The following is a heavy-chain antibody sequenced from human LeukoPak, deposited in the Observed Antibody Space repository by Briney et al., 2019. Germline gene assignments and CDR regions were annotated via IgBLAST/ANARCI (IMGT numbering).Heavy chain of an antibody. CDR3: AKDRTVVTPNWFDP. CDR2: ISGSGGST. J-gene: IGHJ5*02. V-gene: IGHV3-23*01. CDR1: GFPFSSYA. Sequence: GSLILSCAASGFPFSSYAMSWVRPAPGKGLEWVSAISGSGGSTYYADSVKGRFTISRDNSKNTLYLQMNSLRAEDTAVYYCAKDRTVVTPNWFDPWGQGTLVTVSS. D-gene: IGHD2-21*02.